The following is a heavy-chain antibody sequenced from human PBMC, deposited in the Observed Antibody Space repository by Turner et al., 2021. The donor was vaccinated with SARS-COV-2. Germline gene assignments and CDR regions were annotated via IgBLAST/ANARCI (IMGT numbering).Heavy chain of an antibody. D-gene: IGHD6-13*01. J-gene: IGHJ4*02. CDR1: GFTFSDHW. Sequence: VQLVESGGDFVHPGGSLRLSCVGSGFTFSDHWMHWVRQGPGKGLDWVSRISDDGSSASYGGSVRGRFTVSRDNAKNTLYLQMNSLRPDDTGVYYCTRRGIAAAGNDYWGQGTLVTVSS. V-gene: IGHV3-74*01. CDR2: ISDDGSSA. CDR3: TRRGIAAAGNDY.